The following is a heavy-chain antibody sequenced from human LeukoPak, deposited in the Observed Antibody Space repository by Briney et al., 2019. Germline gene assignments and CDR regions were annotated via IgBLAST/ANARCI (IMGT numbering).Heavy chain of an antibody. CDR1: GFTFSSYD. V-gene: IGHV3-23*01. CDR3: AKADLTTADRDAFDI. D-gene: IGHD2-21*02. Sequence: QPGGSLRLSCAASGFTFSSYDMNWVRQAPGKGLEWVSAITGSGATTYYADSVKGRFTTSRDNSKNTLNLQMNSLRVEDTAVYYCAKADLTTADRDAFDIWGQGTVVTVSS. J-gene: IGHJ3*02. CDR2: ITGSGATT.